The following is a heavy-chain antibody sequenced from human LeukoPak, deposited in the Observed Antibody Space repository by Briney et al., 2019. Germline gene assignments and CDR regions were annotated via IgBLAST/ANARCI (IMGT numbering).Heavy chain of an antibody. J-gene: IGHJ6*02. CDR2: IYYGGST. Sequence: PSETLSLTCTVSGGSISSYYWSWIRQPPGKGLEWIGYIYYGGSTTYNPSLKSRVTISVDTSKNQFSLKLSSVTAADTAVYYCARTAVAGTSSGYYYYGMDVWGQGTTVTVSS. D-gene: IGHD6-19*01. V-gene: IGHV4-59*08. CDR1: GGSISSYY. CDR3: ARTAVAGTSSGYYYYGMDV.